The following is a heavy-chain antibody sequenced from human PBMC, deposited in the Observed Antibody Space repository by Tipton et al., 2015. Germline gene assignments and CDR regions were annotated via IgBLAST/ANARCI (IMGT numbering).Heavy chain of an antibody. J-gene: IGHJ6*02. CDR2: IDYSGTK. Sequence: LRLSCTVSGGSVSSGSAYHWSWIRQPPGKGLEWIGNIDYSGTKNYNPSLKSRVTISLDTSKNQFSLKLSSVTAADTAEYCCARDLEHGMDVWGQGTTVTVSS. CDR1: GGSVSSGSAYH. V-gene: IGHV4-61*01. CDR3: ARDLEHGMDV. D-gene: IGHD5-24*01.